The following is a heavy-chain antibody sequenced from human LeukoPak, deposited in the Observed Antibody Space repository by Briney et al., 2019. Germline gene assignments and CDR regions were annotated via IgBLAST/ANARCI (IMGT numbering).Heavy chain of an antibody. D-gene: IGHD3-22*01. CDR1: GFTFSSYG. Sequence: PGGSLRLSCAASGFTFSSYGMSWVRQAPGKGLEWVSAISGSGGSTYYADSVKGRFTISRDNSKNSLYLQMNSLRAEDTAVYYCARNSDYDSSGYHDYWGQGTLVTVSS. CDR2: ISGSGGST. CDR3: ARNSDYDSSGYHDY. V-gene: IGHV3-23*01. J-gene: IGHJ4*02.